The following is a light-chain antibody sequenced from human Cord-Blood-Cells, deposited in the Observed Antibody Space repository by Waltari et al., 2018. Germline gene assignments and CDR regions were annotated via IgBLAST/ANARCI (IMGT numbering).Light chain of an antibody. CDR3: SSYTSSSPYV. V-gene: IGLV2-14*01. Sequence: QSALTQPASVSGSPGQSITISCTGTSSDVGGYNSVSWYQQHPGKAPKLMIYYVSNRPSGVSNRFSGSQADNTASLTISGLQAEDEAYYYCSSYTSSSPYVFGTGTKVTVL. CDR2: YVS. J-gene: IGLJ1*01. CDR1: SSDVGGYNS.